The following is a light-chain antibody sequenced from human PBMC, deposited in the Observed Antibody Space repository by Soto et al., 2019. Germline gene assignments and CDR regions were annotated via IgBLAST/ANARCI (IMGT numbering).Light chain of an antibody. CDR3: CSYTSYSPYV. CDR2: AVS. CDR1: SSDFGGYNF. J-gene: IGLJ1*01. Sequence: QSVLTQPASVSGSPGQSITISCTGTSSDFGGYNFVSWYQHRPGKAPKLMIYAVSNRPSGVSNRFSGSKSGNTASLTISGLQAEDEADYYCCSYTSYSPYVFGTGTKVTVL. V-gene: IGLV2-14*01.